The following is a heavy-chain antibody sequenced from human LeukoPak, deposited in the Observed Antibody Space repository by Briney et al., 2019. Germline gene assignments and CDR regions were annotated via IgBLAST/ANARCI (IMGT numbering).Heavy chain of an antibody. J-gene: IGHJ4*02. CDR2: IYYSGST. CDR1: GGSISSYY. CDR3: ARMVVGTAMVFDY. V-gene: IGHV4-59*01. D-gene: IGHD5-18*01. Sequence: PSETLPLTCTVSGGSISSYYWSWIRQPPGKGLEWIGYIYYSGSTNYNPSLKSRVTISVDTSKNQFSLKLSSVTAADTAVYYCARMVVGTAMVFDYWGQGTLVTVSS.